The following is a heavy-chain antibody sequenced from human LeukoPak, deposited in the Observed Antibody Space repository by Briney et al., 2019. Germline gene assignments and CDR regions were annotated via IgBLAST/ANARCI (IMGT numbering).Heavy chain of an antibody. CDR1: GYTFSDYY. CDR2: VVPNSGVT. CDR3: ARGSVVLGLDV. J-gene: IGHJ6*02. D-gene: IGHD2-21*01. V-gene: IGHV1-2*02. Sequence: GASVKVSCKATGYTFSDYYMHWVRRAPGQGLEWMGWVVPNSGVTNYAQKFQGRVTMTRDTSISTAYMELSRVTSGDSAIYFCARGSVVLGLDVWGQGTTVTVSS.